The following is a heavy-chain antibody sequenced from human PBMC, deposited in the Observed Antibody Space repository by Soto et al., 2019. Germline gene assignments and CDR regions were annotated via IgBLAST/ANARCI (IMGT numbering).Heavy chain of an antibody. J-gene: IGHJ4*02. D-gene: IGHD3-3*01. Sequence: QVQLVQSGAEVKKPGASVKVSCKASGYTFTSYGISWVRQAPGQGLEWMGWISAYNGNTNYAQKLQGRVTMTTDTSTSTAYMELRSLRSDDTAVYYCARKTTRHSTYYDFWSGYFGEGYFDYWGQGTLVTVSS. CDR1: GYTFTSYG. CDR3: ARKTTRHSTYYDFWSGYFGEGYFDY. V-gene: IGHV1-18*01. CDR2: ISAYNGNT.